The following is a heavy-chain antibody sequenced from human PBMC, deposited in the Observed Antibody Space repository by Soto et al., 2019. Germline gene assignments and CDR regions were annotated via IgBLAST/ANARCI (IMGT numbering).Heavy chain of an antibody. D-gene: IGHD2-15*01. V-gene: IGHV1-69*13. J-gene: IGHJ6*02. Sequence: GASVKVSCKASGGTFSSYAISWVRQAPGQGLEWMGGIIPIFGTTNYAQKFQGRVTITADESTSTAYMELRSLRSDDTAVYYCASTPTPHYYYYGMDVWGQGTTVTVSS. CDR1: GGTFSSYA. CDR2: IIPIFGTT. CDR3: ASTPTPHYYYYGMDV.